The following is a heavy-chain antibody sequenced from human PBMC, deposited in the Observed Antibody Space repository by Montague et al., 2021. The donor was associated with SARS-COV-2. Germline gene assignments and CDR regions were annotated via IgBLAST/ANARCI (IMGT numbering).Heavy chain of an antibody. J-gene: IGHJ2*01. CDR2: IYYSGNT. CDR1: GGSIGTYY. CDR3: ARDGYNAHQNYWYFDL. Sequence: SETLSLACTVSGGSIGTYYWSWIRQPPGKGLEWIGYIYYSGNTNYSPSLKSRVTISVDTSKNQFSLKLSSVTAADTAVYYCARDGYNAHQNYWYFDLWGRGTLVTVSS. V-gene: IGHV4-59*12. D-gene: IGHD5-24*01.